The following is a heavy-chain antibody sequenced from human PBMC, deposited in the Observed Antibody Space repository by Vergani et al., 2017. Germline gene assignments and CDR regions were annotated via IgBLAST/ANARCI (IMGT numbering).Heavy chain of an antibody. Sequence: QVHLVESGGGVVQPGRSLRLSCVVSGFTSSYYGMHWVRQAPGKGLEWVAVISYDGTQKYYADSVKGRFTISRDNSKNTQYLQMNSLRVEDTAVYYCGRGSDNYNWGQGTLVTVSS. V-gene: IGHV3-30*03. CDR2: ISYDGTQK. CDR3: GRGSDNYN. CDR1: GFTSSYYG. D-gene: IGHD5-24*01. J-gene: IGHJ4*02.